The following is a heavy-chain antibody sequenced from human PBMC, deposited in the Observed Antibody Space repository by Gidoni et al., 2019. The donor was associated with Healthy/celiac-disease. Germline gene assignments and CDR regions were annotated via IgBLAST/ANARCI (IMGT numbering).Heavy chain of an antibody. J-gene: IGHJ4*02. CDR2: IKSKTDGGTT. D-gene: IGHD3-22*01. V-gene: IGHV3-15*01. CDR3: TTDRAPMIVVVITEPFDY. Sequence: EVQLVESGGGLVKPGGSLRLSCAASGFTFSNAWMSWVRQAPGKGLEWVGRIKSKTDGGTTDYAAPVKGRFTISRDDSKNTLYLQMNSLKTEDTAVYYCTTDRAPMIVVVITEPFDYWGQGTLVTVSS. CDR1: GFTFSNAW.